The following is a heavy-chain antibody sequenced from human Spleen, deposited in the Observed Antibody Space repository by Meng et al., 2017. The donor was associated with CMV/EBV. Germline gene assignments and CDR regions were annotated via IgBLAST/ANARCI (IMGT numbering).Heavy chain of an antibody. Sequence: ASVKVSCKASGYTFTAYHMHWVRQAPGQGLEWMGSINPNSGGTNYVQKFQGRVTMTRDTSINTAYMELNRLRSDDTAVYYCARGPRVVVTSAVDYWGQGTLVTVS. CDR2: INPNSGGT. CDR1: GYTFTAYH. CDR3: ARGPRVVVTSAVDY. V-gene: IGHV1-2*02. J-gene: IGHJ4*02. D-gene: IGHD2-21*02.